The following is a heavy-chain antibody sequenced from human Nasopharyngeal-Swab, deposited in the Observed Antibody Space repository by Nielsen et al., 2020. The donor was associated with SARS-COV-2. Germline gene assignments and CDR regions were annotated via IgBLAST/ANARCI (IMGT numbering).Heavy chain of an antibody. V-gene: IGHV3-23*01. Sequence: GESLKISCAASGFTFSSYAMNWVRQAPGKGLEWVSGISGGGDNTYCADSVKGRFTVSRDNSKNTLYLQMNSLRAEDTAVYYCARAMVRGEHDAFDIWGQGTMVTVSS. D-gene: IGHD3-10*01. CDR3: ARAMVRGEHDAFDI. CDR2: ISGGGDNT. CDR1: GFTFSSYA. J-gene: IGHJ3*02.